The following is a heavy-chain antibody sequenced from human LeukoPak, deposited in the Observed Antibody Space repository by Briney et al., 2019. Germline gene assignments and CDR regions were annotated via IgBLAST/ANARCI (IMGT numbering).Heavy chain of an antibody. J-gene: IGHJ4*02. CDR2: INHSGST. CDR3: ARGGGDTGYYFDY. CDR1: GGSLSGYY. V-gene: IGHV4-34*01. Sequence: SETLSLTCAVYGGSLSGYYWSWIRQPPGKGLEWIGEINHSGSTNYNPSLKSRVTIPVDTSKNQFSLKLSSVTAADTAVYYCARGGGDTGYYFDYWGQGTLVTVSS. D-gene: IGHD3-16*01.